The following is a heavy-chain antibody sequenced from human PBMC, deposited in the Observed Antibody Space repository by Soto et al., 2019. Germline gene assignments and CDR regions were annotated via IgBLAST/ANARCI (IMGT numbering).Heavy chain of an antibody. D-gene: IGHD6-13*01. Sequence: GASVKVSCKASGGTFSSYAISWVRQAPGQGLEWMGGIIPIFGTANYAQKFQGRVTITADESTSTAYMELSSLRSEDTAVYYCARDQTAKRASRWYGRYSCGMDVWGQGTTLTVSS. J-gene: IGHJ6*02. CDR1: GGTFSSYA. V-gene: IGHV1-69*13. CDR3: ARDQTAKRASRWYGRYSCGMDV. CDR2: IIPIFGTA.